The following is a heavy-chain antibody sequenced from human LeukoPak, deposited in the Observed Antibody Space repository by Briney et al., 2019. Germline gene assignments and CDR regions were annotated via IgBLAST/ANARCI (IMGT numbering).Heavy chain of an antibody. V-gene: IGHV1-69*13. J-gene: IGHJ4*02. Sequence: ASVKVSCKASGGTFSSYAISWVRQAPGQGLEWMGGIIPIFGTANYAQKFQGRVTITADESTSTAYMELSSLRSEDTAVYYCARGETVIKAAIDYGAKETLATVSS. CDR3: ARGETVIKAAIDY. D-gene: IGHD4-11*01. CDR2: IIPIFGTA. CDR1: GGTFSSYA.